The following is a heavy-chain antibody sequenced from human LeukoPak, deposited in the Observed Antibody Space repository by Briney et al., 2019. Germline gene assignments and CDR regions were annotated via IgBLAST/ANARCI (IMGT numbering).Heavy chain of an antibody. CDR3: TTDPVGATTT. CDR2: IKSKTDGGTT. V-gene: IGHV3-15*01. D-gene: IGHD1-26*01. Sequence: GGSLRLSCAASGFTFSNAWMSWVRQAPGKGLEWVGRIKSKTDGGTTDYAAPEKGRFTISRDDLKNTLYQQMNSLKTEDTALYYCTTDPVGATTTWGQGTLVTVSS. CDR1: GFTFSNAW. J-gene: IGHJ5*02.